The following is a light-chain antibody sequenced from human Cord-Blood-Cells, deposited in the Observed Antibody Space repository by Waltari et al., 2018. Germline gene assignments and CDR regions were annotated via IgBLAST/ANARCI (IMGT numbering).Light chain of an antibody. CDR2: AAS. J-gene: IGKJ1*01. Sequence: DIQMTQSPSSLSASVGARVTTTCRASQGISNYSAWFQQKPGQAPKSLTYAASSLQRGVPSKYSGSGSGTDFTLTISSLQPEVFATYYCQQYNSYPWTFGQGTKVEIK. CDR3: QQYNSYPWT. CDR1: QGISNY. V-gene: IGKV1-16*02.